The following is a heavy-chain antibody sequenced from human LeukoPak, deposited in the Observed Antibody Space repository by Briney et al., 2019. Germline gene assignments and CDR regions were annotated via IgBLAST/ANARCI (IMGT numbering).Heavy chain of an antibody. CDR3: ARGNCSGGSCYSVVPHSPNWFDP. CDR1: GGSISSYY. CDR2: IYTSGST. J-gene: IGHJ5*02. V-gene: IGHV4-4*07. Sequence: SETLSLTCTVSGGSISSYYWSWIRQPAGKELEWIGRIYTSGSTNYNPSLKSRVTMSVDTSKSQFSLKLSSVTAADTAVYYCARGNCSGGSCYSVVPHSPNWFDPWGQGTLVTVSS. D-gene: IGHD2-15*01.